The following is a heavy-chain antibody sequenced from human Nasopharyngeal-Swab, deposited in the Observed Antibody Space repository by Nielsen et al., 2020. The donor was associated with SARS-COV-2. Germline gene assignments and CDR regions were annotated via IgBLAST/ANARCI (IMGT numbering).Heavy chain of an antibody. CDR2: INHSGST. D-gene: IGHD3-22*01. CDR3: ARVVTMIVVVNPPRGQKRTFDI. CDR1: GGSFSGYY. Sequence: GSLRLSCAVYGGSFSGYYWSWIRQPPGKGLEWIGEINHSGSTNYNTSLKSRVTISVDTSKNQFSLKLSSVTAADTAVYYCARVVTMIVVVNPPRGQKRTFDIWGQGTMVTVSS. V-gene: IGHV4-34*01. J-gene: IGHJ3*02.